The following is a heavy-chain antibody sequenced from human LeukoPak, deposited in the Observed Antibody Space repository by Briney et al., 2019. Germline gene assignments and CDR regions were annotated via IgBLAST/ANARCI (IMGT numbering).Heavy chain of an antibody. CDR1: GYTFNGYY. CDR3: ATSSGWKSNIDY. D-gene: IGHD6-19*01. J-gene: IGHJ4*02. CDR2: INPNSGGT. V-gene: IGHV1-2*02. Sequence: ASVKVSCKDSGYTFNGYYIHWVRQAPGQGLEWMGWINPNSGGTNYAQKFQGRVTMTRDTSISTAYMELSRLRSDDTAVFYCATSSGWKSNIDYWGQGTRVTVSS.